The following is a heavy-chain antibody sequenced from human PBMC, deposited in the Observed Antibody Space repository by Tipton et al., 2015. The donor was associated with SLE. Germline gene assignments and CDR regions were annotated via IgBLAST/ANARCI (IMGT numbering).Heavy chain of an antibody. CDR3: ARVGPGENYGMDV. V-gene: IGHV4-34*01. J-gene: IGHJ6*02. D-gene: IGHD1-1*01. CDR1: GGSFSGYY. Sequence: TLSLTCAVYGGSFSGYYWSWIRQPPGKGLEWIGEINHSGSTNYNPSLKSRVTISVDTSKNQFSLKLSSVTAADTAVYYCARVGPGENYGMDVWGQGTTVTVSS. CDR2: INHSGST.